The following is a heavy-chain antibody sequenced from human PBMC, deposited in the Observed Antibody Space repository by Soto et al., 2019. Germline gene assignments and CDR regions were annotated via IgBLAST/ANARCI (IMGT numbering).Heavy chain of an antibody. J-gene: IGHJ4*02. CDR2: ISYDGSNK. D-gene: IGHD3-3*01. Sequence: PGGSLRLSCASSGFTFSSYGMHWVRQAPGKGLEWVAVISYDGSNKYYADSVKGRFTISRDNSKNTLYLQMNSLRAEDTAVYYCAKDRLIFGVVTGDYFDYWGQGTLVTVSS. V-gene: IGHV3-30*18. CDR1: GFTFSSYG. CDR3: AKDRLIFGVVTGDYFDY.